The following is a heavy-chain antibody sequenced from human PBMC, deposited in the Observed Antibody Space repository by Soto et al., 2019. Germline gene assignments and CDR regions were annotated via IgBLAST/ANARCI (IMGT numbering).Heavy chain of an antibody. D-gene: IGHD1-26*01. CDR3: ARRSWSDEGGFDY. CDR1: GGSISSSSYY. CDR2: IYYIYRSGTT. V-gene: IGHV4-39*01. Sequence: SETLSLTCTVSGGSISSSSYYWGWIRQPPGKGLEWIGSIYYIYRSGTTYSNPSLKSRVTISVDTSKNQFSLKLTSVTAADTAVYYCARRSWSDEGGFDYWGQGTLVTVSS. J-gene: IGHJ4*02.